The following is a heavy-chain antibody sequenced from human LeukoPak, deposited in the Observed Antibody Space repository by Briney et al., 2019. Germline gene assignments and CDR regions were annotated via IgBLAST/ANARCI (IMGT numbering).Heavy chain of an antibody. CDR2: IIPIFGTP. J-gene: IGHJ4*02. CDR3: ARSPRNYDILTAYFDY. V-gene: IGHV1-69*13. Sequence: SVKVSCKASGGPFSRNAFSWVRQAPGQGLEWMGGIIPIFGTPEFAQKFQGRVTITADESTSTAYMELSSLRSEDTAVYYCARSPRNYDILTAYFDYWGQGTLVTVSS. D-gene: IGHD3-9*01. CDR1: GGPFSRNA.